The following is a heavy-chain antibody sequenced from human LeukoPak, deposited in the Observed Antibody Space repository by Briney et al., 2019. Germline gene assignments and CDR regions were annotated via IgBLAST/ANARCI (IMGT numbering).Heavy chain of an antibody. CDR1: GFTFSSYA. CDR3: AKDYDGGSYWRDAFDI. J-gene: IGHJ3*02. CDR2: ISGSGVST. V-gene: IGHV3-23*01. Sequence: GGSLRLSCAASGFTFSSYAMSWVRQAPGKGLEWVSSISGSGVSTYYADSVKGRFTISRDNSKNTLYLQMNSLRAEDTAVYYCAKDYDGGSYWRDAFDIWGQGTMVTVSS. D-gene: IGHD1-26*01.